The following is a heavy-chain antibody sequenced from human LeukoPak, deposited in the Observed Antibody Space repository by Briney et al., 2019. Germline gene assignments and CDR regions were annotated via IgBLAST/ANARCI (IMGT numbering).Heavy chain of an antibody. CDR2: IRGNGEK. J-gene: IGHJ4*02. CDR3: AKASWVSSTDAVR. D-gene: IGHD3-16*01. V-gene: IGHV3-23*01. CDR1: GLSFSSFA. Sequence: GGSLRLSCAASGLSFSSFAMSWVRQGPARGLEWVSSIRGNGEKFYADSVKGRFTLSSDSSRNTVYFQLNNLRVEDTAIYYCAKASWVSSTDAVRWGQGTLVTVSS.